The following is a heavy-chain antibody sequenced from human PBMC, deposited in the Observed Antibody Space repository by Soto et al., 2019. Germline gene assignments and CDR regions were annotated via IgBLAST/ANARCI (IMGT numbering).Heavy chain of an antibody. Sequence: QVQLVQSGAEVKKPGSSVKVSCKASGGTFSSYGIAWVRQAPGQGLEWMGGIIPIFGTTNYAQKFQGRVTYTADESTSTAYMEVSSLRSEDTAVYYCARVLHSSGYYFDWYFNLWGRGTLVTVSS. CDR2: IIPIFGTT. D-gene: IGHD3-22*01. CDR1: GGTFSSYG. CDR3: ARVLHSSGYYFDWYFNL. J-gene: IGHJ2*01. V-gene: IGHV1-69*12.